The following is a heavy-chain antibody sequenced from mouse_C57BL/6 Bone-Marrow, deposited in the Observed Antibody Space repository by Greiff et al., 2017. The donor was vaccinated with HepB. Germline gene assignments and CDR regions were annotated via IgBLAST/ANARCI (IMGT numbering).Heavy chain of an antibody. V-gene: IGHV7-1*01. CDR2: SRNKANDYTT. J-gene: IGHJ1*03. Sequence: DVKLVESGGGLVQSGRSLRLSCATSGFTFSDFYMEWVRQAPGKGLEWIAASRNKANDYTTEYSASVKGRFIVSRDTSQSILYLQMNALRAEDTAIYYCARDACRSGYFDVWGTGTTVTVSS. CDR3: ARDACRSGYFDV. CDR1: GFTFSDFY.